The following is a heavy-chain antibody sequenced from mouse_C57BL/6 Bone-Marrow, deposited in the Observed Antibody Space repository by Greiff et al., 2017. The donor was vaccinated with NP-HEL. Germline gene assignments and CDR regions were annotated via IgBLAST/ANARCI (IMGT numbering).Heavy chain of an antibody. CDR3: ARDRGLGLAY. CDR2: ISYSGST. CDR1: GYSITSGYD. J-gene: IGHJ3*01. V-gene: IGHV3-1*01. Sequence: DVKLQESGPGMVKPSQSLSLTCTVTGYSITSGYDWHWIRHFPGNKLEWMGYISYSGSTNYNPSLKSRISITHDTSKNHFFLKLNSVTTEDTATYYCARDRGLGLAYWGQGTLVTVSA. D-gene: IGHD4-1*01.